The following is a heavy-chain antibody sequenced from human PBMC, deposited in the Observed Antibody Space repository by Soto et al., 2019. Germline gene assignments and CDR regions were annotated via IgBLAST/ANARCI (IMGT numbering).Heavy chain of an antibody. J-gene: IGHJ4*02. V-gene: IGHV3-30*18. Sequence: GGSLRLSCAASGFTFSSYGMHWVRQAPGKGLEWVAVISYDGSNKYYADSVKGRFTISRDNSKNTLYLQMNSLRAEDTTVYYCAKVRGVLRYFDLPFDYWGQGTLVTVSS. CDR2: ISYDGSNK. CDR1: GFTFSSYG. D-gene: IGHD3-9*01. CDR3: AKVRGVLRYFDLPFDY.